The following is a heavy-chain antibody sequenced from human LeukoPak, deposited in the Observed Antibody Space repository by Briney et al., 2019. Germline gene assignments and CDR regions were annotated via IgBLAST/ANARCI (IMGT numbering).Heavy chain of an antibody. Sequence: GGSLRLSCAASGFTFSDYWMHWVRQAPGKGLVWVSRIKSDGGLTNYADSVKGRFTISRDNAKNTLYLQMNSLRAEDTAVYYCVRDWGYDSSGYWQKYFDTWGQGTLVTVSS. J-gene: IGHJ4*02. CDR1: GFTFSDYW. CDR3: VRDWGYDSSGYWQKYFDT. D-gene: IGHD3-22*01. V-gene: IGHV3-74*01. CDR2: IKSDGGLT.